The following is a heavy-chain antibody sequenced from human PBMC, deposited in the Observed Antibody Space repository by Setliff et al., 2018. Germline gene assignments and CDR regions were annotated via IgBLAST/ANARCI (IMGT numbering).Heavy chain of an antibody. CDR2: ISGSGGST. CDR1: GFSFSNYW. Sequence: GGSLRLSCAASGFSFSNYWMSWVRQAPGKGLEWVSAISGSGGSTYYADSVKGRFTISSDNSKNTLYLQMNSLRAEDTAVYYCAREMEAAGQRAFDIWGQGTMVTFSS. J-gene: IGHJ3*02. V-gene: IGHV3-23*01. D-gene: IGHD6-13*01. CDR3: AREMEAAGQRAFDI.